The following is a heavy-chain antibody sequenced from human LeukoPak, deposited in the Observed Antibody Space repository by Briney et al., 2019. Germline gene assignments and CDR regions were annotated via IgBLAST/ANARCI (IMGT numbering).Heavy chain of an antibody. J-gene: IGHJ3*02. CDR2: ISGSGGST. Sequence: GGSLRLSCAASGFTFSSYAMSWVRQAPGKGLEWVSAISGSGGSTYYADSVKGRFTISRDNSKNTLYLQMNSLRAEDTAVYYWAKDGESQQLVPNDAFDIWGQGTMVTVSS. V-gene: IGHV3-23*01. D-gene: IGHD6-13*01. CDR1: GFTFSSYA. CDR3: AKDGESQQLVPNDAFDI.